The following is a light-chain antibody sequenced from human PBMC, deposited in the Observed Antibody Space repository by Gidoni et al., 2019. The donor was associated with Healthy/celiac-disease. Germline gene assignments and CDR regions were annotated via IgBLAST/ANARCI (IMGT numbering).Light chain of an antibody. Sequence: SALTQPASVSGSPGQSITISCTGTSSDVGGYNYVSWYQQHPGKAPKLMIYDVSNRPSGVSKRFSGSKSGNTASLTISGLQAEDEADYYCSSYTSSSNYVFGTGTKVTVL. V-gene: IGLV2-14*03. CDR3: SSYTSSSNYV. CDR1: SSDVGGYNY. J-gene: IGLJ1*01. CDR2: DVS.